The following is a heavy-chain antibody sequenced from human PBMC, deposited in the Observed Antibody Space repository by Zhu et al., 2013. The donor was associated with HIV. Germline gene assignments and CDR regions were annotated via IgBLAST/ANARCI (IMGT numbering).Heavy chain of an antibody. CDR3: ARDFSSVAGTGGAFDI. D-gene: IGHD6-19*01. J-gene: IGHJ3*02. V-gene: IGHV1-2*02. CDR2: INPNSGGT. CDR1: GYTFTGYY. Sequence: QVQLVQSGAEVKKPGASVKVSCKASGYTFTGYYMHWVRQAPGQGLEWMGWINPNSGGTNYAQKFQGRVTMTRDTSISTAYMELSRLRSDDTAVYYCARDFSSVAGTGGAFDIWGQGTMVTVSS.